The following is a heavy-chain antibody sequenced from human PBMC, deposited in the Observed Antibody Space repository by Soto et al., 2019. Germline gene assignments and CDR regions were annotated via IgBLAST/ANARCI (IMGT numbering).Heavy chain of an antibody. J-gene: IGHJ5*02. Sequence: PSETLSLTCTVSGGSISSYYWNWIRQPPGKGLEWIGHIYNSGSTNYNPSLKSRVTISVDTSKNQFSLKLSSVTAADTAVYYCARDHSGSYLNWFDPWGQGNRVTVS. CDR2: IYNSGST. CDR3: ARDHSGSYLNWFDP. CDR1: GGSISSYY. D-gene: IGHD1-26*01. V-gene: IGHV4-59*01.